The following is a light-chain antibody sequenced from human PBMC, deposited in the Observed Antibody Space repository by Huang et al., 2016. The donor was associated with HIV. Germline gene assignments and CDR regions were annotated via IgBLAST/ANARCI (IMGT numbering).Light chain of an antibody. CDR1: QNISSW. CDR2: KIS. Sequence: DIQMTQSPSTLSAFVGDRLTTTCRASQNISSWLAWYQQKPGKAPRLLIYKISSLESVVPSRFSGSGSGTEFTLTISSLQPDDIGTYYCQYGETFGQGSKVEVK. J-gene: IGKJ1*01. V-gene: IGKV1-5*03. CDR3: QYGET.